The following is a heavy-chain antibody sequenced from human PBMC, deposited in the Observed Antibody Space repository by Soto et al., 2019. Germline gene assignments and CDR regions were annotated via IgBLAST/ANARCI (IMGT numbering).Heavy chain of an antibody. J-gene: IGHJ5*02. D-gene: IGHD6-13*01. Sequence: QVQLVQSGAEVKKPGSSVKVSCKASGGTFSSYTISWVRQAPGQGLEWMGRINPILGIANYAQKFQGRVTITADKSTSPAYMELSSLRSEDTAVSYSARLGSSWFDPWGQGTLVTVSS. CDR1: GGTFSSYT. V-gene: IGHV1-69*02. CDR2: INPILGIA. CDR3: ARLGSSWFDP.